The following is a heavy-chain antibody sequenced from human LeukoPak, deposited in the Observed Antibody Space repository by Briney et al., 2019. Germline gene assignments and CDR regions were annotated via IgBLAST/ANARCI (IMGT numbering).Heavy chain of an antibody. J-gene: IGHJ5*02. CDR2: INHSGST. D-gene: IGHD3-10*01. Sequence: SETLSLTCTVSSASITSSNYYWAWIRQPPGKGLEWIGEINHSGSTNYNPSLKSRVTISVDTSKNQFSLKLSSVTAADTAVYYCARHVTMVRGAVNWFDPWGQGTLVTVSS. CDR1: SASITSSNYY. CDR3: ARHVTMVRGAVNWFDP. V-gene: IGHV4-39*01.